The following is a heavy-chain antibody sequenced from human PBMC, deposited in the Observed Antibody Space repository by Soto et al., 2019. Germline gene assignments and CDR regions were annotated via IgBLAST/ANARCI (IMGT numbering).Heavy chain of an antibody. CDR2: ISNDENIK. CDR3: ARGLRGVLDY. Sequence: PWGSLRLSCVASGFNFGNLGMHWVRQAPGKGLEWLTVISNDENIKQDSVRGRFAIARDNSKNTLYLHLTSLRAEDTAIYYCARGLRGVLDYWGQGTLVTVSS. CDR1: GFNFGNLG. D-gene: IGHD5-12*01. J-gene: IGHJ4*02. V-gene: IGHV3-33*01.